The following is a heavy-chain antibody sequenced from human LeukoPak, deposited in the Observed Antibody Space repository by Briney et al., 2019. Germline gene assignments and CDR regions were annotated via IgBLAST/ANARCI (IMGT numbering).Heavy chain of an antibody. D-gene: IGHD3-10*01. Sequence: SETLSLTCIVSGYSISSGQYWGWIRQSPGKGLDWIGIINHAGTTFDNPALKSRLTISVDTSKNQFSLKLSSVTAADTAVYYCARGYYAPPVGYYYMDLWGRGTTVTVSS. CDR1: GYSISSGQY. CDR3: ARGYYAPPVGYYYMDL. J-gene: IGHJ6*03. CDR2: INHAGTT. V-gene: IGHV4-38-2*02.